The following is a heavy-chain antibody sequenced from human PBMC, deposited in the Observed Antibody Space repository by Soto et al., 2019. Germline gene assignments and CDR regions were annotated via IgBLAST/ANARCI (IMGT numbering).Heavy chain of an antibody. V-gene: IGHV3-66*04. Sequence: GGSLRLSCAASGFTVSSNYMSWVRQAPGKGLEWVSVIFSGGTTHYADSVQGRFTISRDNSRNTVDLQMNSLRVEDTAVYYCAGRGNTGLYRQWGQGTLVTVSS. CDR3: AGRGNTGLYRQ. J-gene: IGHJ4*02. D-gene: IGHD6-19*01. CDR2: IFSGGTT. CDR1: GFTVSSNY.